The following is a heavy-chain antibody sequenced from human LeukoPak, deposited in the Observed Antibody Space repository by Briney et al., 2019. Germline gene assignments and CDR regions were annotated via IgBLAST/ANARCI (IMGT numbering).Heavy chain of an antibody. V-gene: IGHV3-30-3*01. CDR2: ISYDGSNK. J-gene: IGHJ4*02. CDR3: AKVPKGGYFDY. CDR1: GSTFSSYA. Sequence: GGSLRLSCAASGSTFSSYAMHWVRQAPGKGLEWVAVISYDGSNKYYADSVKGRFTISRDNSKNTLYLQMNSLRAEDTAVYYCAKVPKGGYFDYWGQGTLVTVSS. D-gene: IGHD6-13*01.